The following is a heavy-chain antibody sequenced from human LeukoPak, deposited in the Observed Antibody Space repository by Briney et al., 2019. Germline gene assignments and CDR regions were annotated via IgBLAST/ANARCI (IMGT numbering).Heavy chain of an antibody. D-gene: IGHD2-2*01. CDR3: ARVAVLVPAAIQNPRLDNWFDP. Sequence: GGSLRLSCAASGFTFSSYEMNWVRQAPGKGLDWVSYISSSGSTIYYADSVKGRFTISRDNAKNSLYLQMNSLRAEDTAVYYCARVAVLVPAAIQNPRLDNWFDPWGQGTLVTVSS. V-gene: IGHV3-48*03. J-gene: IGHJ5*02. CDR1: GFTFSSYE. CDR2: ISSSGSTI.